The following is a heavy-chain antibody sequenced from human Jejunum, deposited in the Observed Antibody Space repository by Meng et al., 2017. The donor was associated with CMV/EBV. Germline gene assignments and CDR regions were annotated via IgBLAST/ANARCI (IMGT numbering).Heavy chain of an antibody. CDR1: GYTFGSYG. J-gene: IGHJ4*02. CDR3: ASGTPGRSYCDY. V-gene: IGHV1-18*01. CDR2: FVNYVDT. D-gene: IGHD2-15*01. Sequence: QVQLGQSGADVKKPGDSVRVSCKASGYTFGSYGICWVRQAPGQGLEWMGWFVNYVDTYPAPKFQGRVTMTTDTHTNTAFMELRSLTSDDTAVYYCASGTPGRSYCDYWGQGTLVTVSS.